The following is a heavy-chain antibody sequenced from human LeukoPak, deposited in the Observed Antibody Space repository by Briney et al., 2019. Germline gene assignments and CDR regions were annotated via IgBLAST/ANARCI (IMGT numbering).Heavy chain of an antibody. CDR2: IYYSGST. Sequence: PSQALSLPCSVSGGSIIRGDYYWSWIRQPPGEGLEWIGYIYYSGSTYYNPSLKSRVTISVDTSKNQFSLKLSSVTAADTAVYYCARKYNWNYAGDAFDIWGQGTMVTVSS. CDR3: ARKYNWNYAGDAFDI. J-gene: IGHJ3*02. D-gene: IGHD1-7*01. CDR1: GGSIIRGDYY. V-gene: IGHV4-30-4*01.